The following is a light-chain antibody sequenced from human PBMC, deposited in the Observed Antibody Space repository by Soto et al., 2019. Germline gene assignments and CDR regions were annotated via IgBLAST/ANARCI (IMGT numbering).Light chain of an antibody. Sequence: EVVLTQSPATLSLSPGDRAALSCKASQSVHTFLAWYQQKPGQAPRLLIYGASNRAAGIPARFSGRGSGTEFTFTISSLQSEDFAVYHCQQYHDWPITFGQGTRLEI. CDR1: QSVHTF. CDR3: QQYHDWPIT. CDR2: GAS. V-gene: IGKV3D-15*01. J-gene: IGKJ5*01.